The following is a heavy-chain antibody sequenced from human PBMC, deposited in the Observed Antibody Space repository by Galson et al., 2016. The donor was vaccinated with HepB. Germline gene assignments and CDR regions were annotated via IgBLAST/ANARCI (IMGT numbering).Heavy chain of an antibody. J-gene: IGHJ5*01. Sequence: QSGAEVKKPGESLRIACKASGYSFTNYWIGWVRQMPGRGLEWMGIIYPDDSDIRYSPSLPGRVIISADKSINTAYLQWSSLEASDTAIYYCARRAGMHVEIVGWFYSWGQGTLVTVSS. CDR3: ARRAGMHVEIVGWFYS. D-gene: IGHD2-2*03. CDR2: IYPDDSDI. V-gene: IGHV5-51*01. CDR1: GYSFTNYW.